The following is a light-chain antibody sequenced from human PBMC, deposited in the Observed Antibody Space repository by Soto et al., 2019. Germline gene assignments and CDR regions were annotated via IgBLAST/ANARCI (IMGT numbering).Light chain of an antibody. V-gene: IGKV3-15*01. CDR2: GAS. J-gene: IGKJ5*01. Sequence: EIVMTQSPATLSVSPGERATLSCRASQSVSSNLAWYQQKPGQAPRLLIYGASTRATGIPARFSGSGSGTEFTLTINSLQSEDVAVYYCQQYNNWPITFGQGTRLEIK. CDR1: QSVSSN. CDR3: QQYNNWPIT.